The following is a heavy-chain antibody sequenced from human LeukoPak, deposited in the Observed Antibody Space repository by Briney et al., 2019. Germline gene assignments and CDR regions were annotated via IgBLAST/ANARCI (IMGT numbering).Heavy chain of an antibody. V-gene: IGHV1-18*01. D-gene: IGHD1-26*01. CDR2: ISAYNGNT. Sequence: GASVKVSCKASGYTFTSYGISWVRQAPGQGLEWMGWISAYNGNTNYAQKPQGRVTMTTDTSTSTAYMELRSLRSDDTAVYYCARDQIMGASKDFDYWGQGTLVTVPS. CDR3: ARDQIMGASKDFDY. J-gene: IGHJ4*02. CDR1: GYTFTSYG.